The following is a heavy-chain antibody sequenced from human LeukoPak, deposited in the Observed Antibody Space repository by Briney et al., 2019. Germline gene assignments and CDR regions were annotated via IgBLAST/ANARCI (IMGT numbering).Heavy chain of an antibody. CDR2: INPYSGDT. Sequence: GASVKVSCKASGYTFTYYYMHWVRQAPGQGLEWMGWINPYSGDTNYAQKFQGRVTMTRDTSITTAYMDLSRLKSDDTAVYYCAREIWYYDSWGQGTLVTVSS. J-gene: IGHJ4*02. V-gene: IGHV1-2*02. D-gene: IGHD3-16*01. CDR1: GYTFTYYY. CDR3: AREIWYYDS.